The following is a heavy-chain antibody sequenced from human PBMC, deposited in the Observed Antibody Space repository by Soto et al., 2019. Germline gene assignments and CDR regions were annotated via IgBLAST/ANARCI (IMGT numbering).Heavy chain of an antibody. CDR1: GFTFSNYW. J-gene: IGHJ4*02. Sequence: EVQLVESGGGLVQPGGSLRLSCAASGFTFSNYWMNWVRQAPGKGLEWVANIDQDGREKNYVDSVKGRFTISRDNGKNSLFLQMNSRRAEDTAVYYCARDRAMDDFWGQGTLVTVAS. CDR3: ARDRAMDDF. CDR2: IDQDGREK. V-gene: IGHV3-7*05.